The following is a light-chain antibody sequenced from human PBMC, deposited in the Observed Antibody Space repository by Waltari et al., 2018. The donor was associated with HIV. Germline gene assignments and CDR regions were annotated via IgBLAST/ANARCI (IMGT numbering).Light chain of an antibody. CDR2: RDS. J-gene: IGLJ1*01. V-gene: IGLV3-25*03. CDR3: QVADSSGTYV. CDR1: ALSKRY. Sequence: SYDLTQPPSVSVSPGQTARITCSGDALSKRYVYWYQQKPGQAPVMVIYRDSERPSGIPERFSGSSSETTVTLSISGVQAEDEADYYCQVADSSGTYVFGTGTKVTVL.